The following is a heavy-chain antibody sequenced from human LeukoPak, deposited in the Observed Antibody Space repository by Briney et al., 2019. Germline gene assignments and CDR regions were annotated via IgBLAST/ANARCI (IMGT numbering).Heavy chain of an antibody. CDR1: GGPISSSNW. CDR3: ARLLWFGETYNWFDP. CDR2: IYHSGST. D-gene: IGHD3-10*01. Sequence: PSETLSLTCAVSGGPISSSNWWSWVRQPPGKGLEWIGEIYHSGSTNYNPSLKSRVTISVDKSKNQFSLKLSSVTAADTAVYYCARLLWFGETYNWFDPWGRGTLVTVSS. V-gene: IGHV4-4*02. J-gene: IGHJ5*02.